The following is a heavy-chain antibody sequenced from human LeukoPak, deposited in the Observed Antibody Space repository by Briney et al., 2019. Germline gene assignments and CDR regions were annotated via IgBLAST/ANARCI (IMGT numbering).Heavy chain of an antibody. V-gene: IGHV1-69*05. J-gene: IGHJ5*02. CDR2: IIPIFGTA. CDR1: VGTFSSYA. CDR3: ARAYCSSTSCHINNWFDP. Sequence: SVKVSCKASVGTFSSYAISWVRQAPGQGLEWMGGIIPIFGTANYAQKFQGRVTITTDESTSTAYMELSSLRSEDTAVYYCARAYCSSTSCHINNWFDPWGQGTLVTVSS. D-gene: IGHD2-2*02.